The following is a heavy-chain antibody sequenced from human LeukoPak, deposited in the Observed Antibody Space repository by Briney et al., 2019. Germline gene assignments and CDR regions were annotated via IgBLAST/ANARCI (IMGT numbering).Heavy chain of an antibody. CDR3: ARDELSASNDY. Sequence: SQTLSLTCTVSGGSISSGSYYWSWIRQPAGKGLEWIGRIYTGGSTNYNPSLKSRVTISVDTSKNQFSLKLSSVTAADTAVYYCARDELSASNDYWGQGTLVTVSS. J-gene: IGHJ4*02. D-gene: IGHD3-16*02. CDR1: GGSISSGSYY. CDR2: IYTGGST. V-gene: IGHV4-61*02.